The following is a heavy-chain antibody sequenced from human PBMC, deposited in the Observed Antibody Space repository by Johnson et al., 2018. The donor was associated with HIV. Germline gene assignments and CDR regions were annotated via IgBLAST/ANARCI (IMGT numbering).Heavy chain of an antibody. CDR1: GFTFSSYG. V-gene: IGHV3-30*19. D-gene: IGHD1-26*01. CDR3: ARVLVAADYAFDV. CDR2: ISYDGSNK. J-gene: IGHJ3*01. Sequence: QVQLVESGGGVVQPGRSLRLSCAASGFTFSSYGMHWVRQAPGKGLEWVAVISYDGSNKYYADSVKGRFTISRDNSKNTLYLQMNSLRTEDTAVYYCARVLVAADYAFDVWGQGTVVIVSS.